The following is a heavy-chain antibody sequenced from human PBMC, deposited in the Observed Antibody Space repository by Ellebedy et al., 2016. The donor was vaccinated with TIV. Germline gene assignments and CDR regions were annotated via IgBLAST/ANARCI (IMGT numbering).Heavy chain of an antibody. CDR2: ISRGSTST. Sequence: GGSLRLXXAASGFNFKNYAMNWIRQAPGKGLEWVAHISRGSTSTRYSDSVKGRFTISRDDANHSLYLQMNSLRADDTAVYYCATRGSGHYWGQGTPVTVSS. CDR1: GFNFKNYA. CDR3: ATRGSGHY. V-gene: IGHV3-11*03. J-gene: IGHJ4*02. D-gene: IGHD3-10*01.